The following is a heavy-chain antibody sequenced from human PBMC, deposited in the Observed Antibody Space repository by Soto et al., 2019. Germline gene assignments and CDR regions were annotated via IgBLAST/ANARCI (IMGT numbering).Heavy chain of an antibody. CDR1: GGSISSYY. CDR3: ARVNEWCHDY. D-gene: IGHD2-15*01. J-gene: IGHJ4*02. Sequence: QVQLQESGPGLVKPSETLSLTCTVSGGSISSYYWSWIRQPPGKGLEWNGYVYYSGSTNYNPSRKSRVTISVDTTKNQFSLKLSSVTAADTAVYYCARVNEWCHDYWGQGTLVTVSS. CDR2: VYYSGST. V-gene: IGHV4-59*01.